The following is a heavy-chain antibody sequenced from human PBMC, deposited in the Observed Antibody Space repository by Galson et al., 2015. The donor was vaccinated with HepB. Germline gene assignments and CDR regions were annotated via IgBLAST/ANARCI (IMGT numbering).Heavy chain of an antibody. Sequence: SLRLSCAASGFTFGDYYMSWIRQAPGKGLEWVSYITSSGNSIYTADSVKGRFTISRDNGKNSLYLQMNSLRAEDTALYYCARDKFDPNRGYCSGSSCYSVAGFWGQGTLVTVSS. CDR2: ITSSGNSI. CDR1: GFTFGDYY. D-gene: IGHD2-15*01. V-gene: IGHV3-11*01. CDR3: ARDKFDPNRGYCSGSSCYSVAGF. J-gene: IGHJ4*02.